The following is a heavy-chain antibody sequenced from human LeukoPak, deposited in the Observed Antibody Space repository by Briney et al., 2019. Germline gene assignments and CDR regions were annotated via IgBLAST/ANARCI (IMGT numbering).Heavy chain of an antibody. CDR3: ASPLHYSSSWHLPEDY. Sequence: SETLSLTCAVYGGSFSGYYWSWIRQPPGKGLEWIGEINHSGSTNYNPSLKSRVTISVDTSKNQFSLKLSSVTAADTAVYYCASPLHYSSSWHLPEDYWGQGTLVTVSS. V-gene: IGHV4-34*01. D-gene: IGHD6-13*01. CDR2: INHSGST. CDR1: GGSFSGYY. J-gene: IGHJ4*02.